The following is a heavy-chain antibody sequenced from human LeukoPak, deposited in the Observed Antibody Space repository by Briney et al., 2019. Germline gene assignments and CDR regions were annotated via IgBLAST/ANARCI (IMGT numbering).Heavy chain of an antibody. Sequence: ASVKVSCKASGYTFTSYYMHWVRQAPGQGLEWMGIINPSGGSTSYAQKFQGRVTMTRDTSTSTVYMELSSLRSEDTAVYYCARGSAVTSAYYYYGMDVWGRGTTVTVSS. CDR1: GYTFTSYY. CDR2: INPSGGST. J-gene: IGHJ6*02. CDR3: ARGSAVTSAYYYYGMDV. V-gene: IGHV1-46*01. D-gene: IGHD4-11*01.